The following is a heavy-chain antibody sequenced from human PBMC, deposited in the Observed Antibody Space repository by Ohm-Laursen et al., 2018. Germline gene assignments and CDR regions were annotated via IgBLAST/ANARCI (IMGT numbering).Heavy chain of an antibody. CDR3: ARATTVTTGVGLDV. Sequence: TQTLTLTFTFSGLSLNANGLRVSWIRQPPGKAPEWLARIDWDDDKFYSTSLKTRLTISKDTSKNQVVLTMTNMDPADTATYYCARATTVTTGVGLDVWGQGTTVTVSS. J-gene: IGHJ6*02. V-gene: IGHV2-70*04. CDR1: GLSLNANGLR. D-gene: IGHD4-17*01. CDR2: IDWDDDK.